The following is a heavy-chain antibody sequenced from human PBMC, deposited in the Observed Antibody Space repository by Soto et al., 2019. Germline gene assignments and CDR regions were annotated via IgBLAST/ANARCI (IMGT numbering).Heavy chain of an antibody. CDR2: ISPRSGGP. CDR1: GYSFIDYY. Sequence: ASVKVSCKASGYSFIDYYIHWVRQAPGQGLEWMGWISPRSGGPNYAQKFRGRVTITSDTSINTAYMELTSLSSDDTAVYYCTKKGGGPFPFDPWGQGTRVTVSS. D-gene: IGHD3-10*01. J-gene: IGHJ5*02. CDR3: TKKGGGPFPFDP. V-gene: IGHV1-2*02.